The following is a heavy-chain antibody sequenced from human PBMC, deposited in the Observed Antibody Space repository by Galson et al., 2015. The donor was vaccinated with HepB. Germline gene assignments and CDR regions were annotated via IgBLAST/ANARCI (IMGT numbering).Heavy chain of an antibody. CDR3: ARPVGATGAFDI. CDR1: GFTFSSYA. D-gene: IGHD1-26*01. J-gene: IGHJ3*02. CDR2: ISSNGGST. V-gene: IGHV3-64*01. Sequence: SLRLSCAASGFTFSSYAMHWVRQAPGKGLEYVSAISSNGGSTYYANSVKGRFTISRDNSKNTLYLQMGSLRAEDMAVYYCARPVGATGAFDIWGQGTMVPVSS.